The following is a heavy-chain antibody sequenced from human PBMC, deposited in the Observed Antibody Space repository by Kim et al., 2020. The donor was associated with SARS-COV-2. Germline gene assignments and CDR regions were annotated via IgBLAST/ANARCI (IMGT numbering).Heavy chain of an antibody. CDR1: GFTFRNYY. D-gene: IGHD5-12*01. CDR3: FSAYSDTFLAPFYI. CDR2: VSCFGSA. J-gene: IGHJ3*02. V-gene: IGHV3-66*02. Sequence: GGSLRLSCEASGFTFRNYYLSWVRQAPGKGLEWVADVSCFGSAHYSASVMSGLFTFSSDSSTTPYFLLLNLLTPDTTAFYYSFSAYSDTFLAPFYICGQG.